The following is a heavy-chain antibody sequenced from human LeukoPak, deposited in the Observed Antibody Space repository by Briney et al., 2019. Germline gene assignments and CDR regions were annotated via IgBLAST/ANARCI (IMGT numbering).Heavy chain of an antibody. D-gene: IGHD3-3*01. CDR1: GGSISSGSYY. J-gene: IGHJ5*02. CDR3: ASSYERAWFDP. V-gene: IGHV4-39*07. CDR2: INHSGST. Sequence: PSETLSLTCTVSGGSISSGSYYWSWIRQPPGKGLEWIGEINHSGSTNYNPSLKSRVTISVDTSKNQFSLKLSSVTAADTAVYYCASSYERAWFDPWGQGTLVTVSS.